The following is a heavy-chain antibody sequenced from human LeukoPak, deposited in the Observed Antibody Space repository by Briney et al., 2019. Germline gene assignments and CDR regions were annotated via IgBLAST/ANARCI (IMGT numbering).Heavy chain of an antibody. CDR1: GYTFTGYY. V-gene: IGHV1-2*06. D-gene: IGHD3-16*02. J-gene: IGHJ4*02. CDR3: ARGVMITFGGVIPLDF. Sequence: ASVKVSCKASGYTFTGYYMHWVRQAPGQGLEWMGRINPNSGGTNYAQKFQGRVTMTRDTSISTAYMELSRLRSDDTAVFYCARGVMITFGGVIPLDFGGQGTLVNVSS. CDR2: INPNSGGT.